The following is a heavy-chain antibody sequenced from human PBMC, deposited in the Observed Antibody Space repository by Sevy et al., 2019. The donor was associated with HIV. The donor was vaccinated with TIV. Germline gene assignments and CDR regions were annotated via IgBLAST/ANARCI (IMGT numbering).Heavy chain of an antibody. J-gene: IGHJ4*02. D-gene: IGHD2-8*02. CDR3: AREWCTQPHDD. V-gene: IGHV3-23*01. CDR1: GFTFSIYT. CDR2: FCFGGSKI. Sequence: GGSLRLSCAASGFTFSIYTMSWVRQAPGKGLEWVSTFCFGGSKIYYADSVKGRFTISRDNSRNMVYQQMNSLRTDDSVVYYYAREWCTQPHDDWGQGTLVTVSS.